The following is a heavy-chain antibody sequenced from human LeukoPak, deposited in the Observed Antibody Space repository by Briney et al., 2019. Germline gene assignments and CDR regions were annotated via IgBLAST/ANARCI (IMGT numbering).Heavy chain of an antibody. CDR3: ARVPGITIFGVVTRDKYGMDV. D-gene: IGHD3-3*01. Sequence: SETLSLTCTVSGGSVSSGSYYWSWIRQHPGKGLEWIGYIYYSGSTYYNPSLKSRVTISVDTSKNQFSLKLSSVTAADTAVYYCARVPGITIFGVVTRDKYGMDVWGQGTTVTVSS. CDR1: GGSVSSGSYY. V-gene: IGHV4-31*03. CDR2: IYYSGST. J-gene: IGHJ6*02.